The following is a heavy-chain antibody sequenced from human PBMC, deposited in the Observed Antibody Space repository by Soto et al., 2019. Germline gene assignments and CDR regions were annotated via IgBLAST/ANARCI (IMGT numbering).Heavy chain of an antibody. CDR3: ARDELLLTDYYYGMDV. V-gene: IGHV1-46*01. Sequence: GASVKVSCKASGYTFTSYYMHWVRQAPGQGLEWMGIINPSGGSTSYAQKFQGRVTMTRDTSTSTVYMELSRLRSDDTAVYYCARDELLLTDYYYGMDVWGQGTTVTVSS. D-gene: IGHD1-26*01. CDR2: INPSGGST. CDR1: GYTFTSYY. J-gene: IGHJ6*02.